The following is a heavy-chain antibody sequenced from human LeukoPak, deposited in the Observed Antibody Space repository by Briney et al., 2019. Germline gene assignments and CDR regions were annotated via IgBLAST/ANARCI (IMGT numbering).Heavy chain of an antibody. CDR1: GPSISSYF. CDR3: AALGVPALY. D-gene: IGHD2-2*01. CDR2: IYASGST. J-gene: IGHJ4*02. V-gene: IGHV4-4*07. Sequence: PSETLSLTCTVSGPSISSYFWHWIRQPAGKGLEWVGRIYASGSTNYNPSLKSRVTMSVDTSRNQFSLKLSSVTAADTAVYYCAALGVPALYWTQGTMVTVSS.